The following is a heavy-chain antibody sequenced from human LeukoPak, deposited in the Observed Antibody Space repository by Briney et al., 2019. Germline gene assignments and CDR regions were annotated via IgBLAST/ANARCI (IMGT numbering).Heavy chain of an antibody. CDR1: GGSFSTYA. J-gene: IGHJ1*01. CDR3: ARGPANIAAAGLTEYFEH. Sequence: ASVKVSCKASGGSFSTYAISWVRQAPGQGLEWMGGIIPIFGRGNYAQKFQGRVTITADESTSTAYMELSSLKSEDTAVYFCARGPANIAAAGLTEYFEHWGQGTLVTVSS. CDR2: IIPIFGRG. D-gene: IGHD6-13*01. V-gene: IGHV1-69*13.